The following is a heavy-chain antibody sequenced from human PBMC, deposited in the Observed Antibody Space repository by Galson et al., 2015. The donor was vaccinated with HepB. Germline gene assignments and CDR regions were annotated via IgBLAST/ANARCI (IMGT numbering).Heavy chain of an antibody. J-gene: IGHJ4*02. D-gene: IGHD2-8*01. CDR3: ASLLYPDY. CDR1: RFTFSSYS. V-gene: IGHV3-48*04. Sequence: SLRLSCAASRFTFSSYSMNWVRQAPGKGLEWLSYISSSGSSIYYADSVKGRFTISRDNAKNSLFLQMNSLRAEDTAVYYCASLLYPDYWGQGSLVTVSS. CDR2: ISSSGSSI.